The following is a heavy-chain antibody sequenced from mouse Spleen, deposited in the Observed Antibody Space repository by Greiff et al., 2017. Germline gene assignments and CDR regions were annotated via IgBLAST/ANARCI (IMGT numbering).Heavy chain of an antibody. V-gene: IGHV1-64*01. CDR3: ARVYYGNYEGFAY. J-gene: IGHJ3*01. D-gene: IGHD2-1*01. CDR1: GYTFTSYW. CDR2: IHPNSGST. Sequence: VQGVESGAELVKPGASVKLSCKASGYTFTSYWMHWVKQRPGQGLEWIGMIHPNSGSTNYNEKFKSKATLTVDKSSSTAYMQLSSLTSEDSAVYYCARVYYGNYEGFAYWGQGTLVTVSA.